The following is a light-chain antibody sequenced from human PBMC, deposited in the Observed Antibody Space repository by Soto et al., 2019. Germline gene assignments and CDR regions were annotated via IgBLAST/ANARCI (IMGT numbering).Light chain of an antibody. J-gene: IGKJ5*01. CDR3: MQALQTPIT. CDR1: QSLLHSNGYNY. Sequence: DIVMTQSPLSLPVTPGEPASISCRSSQSLLHSNGYNYLDWYLQKPGQSPQLLIYLGSNRASGVTDRFSGSGSGTDYTLKISSVEVEDVGVYYSMQALQTPITFAQGTQLEI. CDR2: LGS. V-gene: IGKV2-28*01.